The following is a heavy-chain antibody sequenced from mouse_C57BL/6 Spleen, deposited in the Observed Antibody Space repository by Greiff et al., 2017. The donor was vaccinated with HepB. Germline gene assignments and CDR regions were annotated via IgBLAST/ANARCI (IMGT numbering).Heavy chain of an antibody. CDR3: AIRWLLVLDD. V-gene: IGHV1-69*01. CDR2: IDPSDSYT. J-gene: IGHJ2*01. CDR1: GYTFTSYW. D-gene: IGHD1-1*02. Sequence: QVQLKQPGAELVMPGASVKLSCKASGYTFTSYWMHWVKQRPGQGLEWIGEIDPSDSYTNYNQKFKGKSTLTVEKSSSTAYMQLSSLTSEDSAVYYCAIRWLLVLDDWGKVTTLTVSS.